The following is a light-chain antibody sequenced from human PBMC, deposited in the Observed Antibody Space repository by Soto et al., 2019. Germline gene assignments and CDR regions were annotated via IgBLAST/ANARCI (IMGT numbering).Light chain of an antibody. CDR3: QQYDNLFT. V-gene: IGKV1-33*01. CDR2: DAS. Sequence: DIQMTQSPSSLSASVGDRVTITCQASQDISNYLNWYQQKPGKAPKLLIYDASNLETGVPSRFSGSGSGTDFTFTISLLQPEDIATYYCQQYDNLFTFGPGTKVDIK. CDR1: QDISNY. J-gene: IGKJ3*01.